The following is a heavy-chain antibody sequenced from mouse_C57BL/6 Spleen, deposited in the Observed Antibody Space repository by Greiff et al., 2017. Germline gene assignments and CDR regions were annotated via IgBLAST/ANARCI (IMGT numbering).Heavy chain of an antibody. V-gene: IGHV1-62-2*01. CDR3: GRHEIYYGVFDY. D-gene: IGHD2-1*01. Sequence: VQLQQSGPELVKPGASVKLSCKASGHTFTEYTIHWVKQRSGQGLEWIGGFYPGTGSIKYNEKFKDKATLTADKSSSTVYMEISRLTSEDSAVYVWGRHEIYYGVFDYWGQGTTLTVSS. J-gene: IGHJ2*01. CDR2: FYPGTGSI. CDR1: GHTFTEYT.